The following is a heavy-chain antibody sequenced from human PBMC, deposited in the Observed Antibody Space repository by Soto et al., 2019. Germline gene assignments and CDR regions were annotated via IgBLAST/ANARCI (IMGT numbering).Heavy chain of an antibody. CDR2: IDSSSSSI. Sequence: EEQLVESGGGLVQPGGSLRLSCAASGFTFSPYSLSWVRQAPGKGLEWVSYIDSSSSSIYYADSVKGRVTISRDNAKKSLWLQMNRLRDEDTAMYYCVRDRMWEQWLGTHDAFAVWGQGTMVTVSS. J-gene: IGHJ3*01. V-gene: IGHV3-48*02. CDR1: GFTFSPYS. CDR3: VRDRMWEQWLGTHDAFAV. D-gene: IGHD6-19*01.